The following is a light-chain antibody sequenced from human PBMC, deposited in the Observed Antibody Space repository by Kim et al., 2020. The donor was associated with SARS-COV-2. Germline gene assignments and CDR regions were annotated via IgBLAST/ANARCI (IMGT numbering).Light chain of an antibody. J-gene: IGKJ3*01. Sequence: SPGESATLSCRASQSVRRNLAWYQHKPGQAPRLLIYAASTRATGVPARFSGSGSGTEFTLTISSLQSEDFGVYYCQQHDNWPPFTFGPGTKVDIK. CDR1: QSVRRN. V-gene: IGKV3-15*01. CDR2: AAS. CDR3: QQHDNWPPFT.